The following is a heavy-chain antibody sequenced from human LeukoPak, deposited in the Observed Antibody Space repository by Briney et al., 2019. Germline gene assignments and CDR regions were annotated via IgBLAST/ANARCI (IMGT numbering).Heavy chain of an antibody. Sequence: PSETLSLTCTVSGDSISNYYWTWIRQPPGKGPDGIGYIYYTGQTKYNPSLESRVTISVDTSRGHFSLRLTSVTAADTAIYYCARGGGDYNGSGDWFDPWGQGTLVTVSS. CDR3: ARGGGDYNGSGDWFDP. CDR2: IYYTGQT. V-gene: IGHV4-59*01. D-gene: IGHD3-10*01. CDR1: GDSISNYY. J-gene: IGHJ5*02.